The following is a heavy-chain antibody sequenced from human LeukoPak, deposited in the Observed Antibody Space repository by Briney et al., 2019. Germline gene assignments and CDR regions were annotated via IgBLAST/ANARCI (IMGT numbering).Heavy chain of an antibody. Sequence: PGGSLRLSCAASGFTFSSYEMNWVRQAPGKGLEWVSYISSSGSTIYYAASVKGRFTISRDNAKNSLYLQMNSLRAEDTAVYYCASLCYYYGSGSPIDYWGQGTLVTVSS. J-gene: IGHJ4*02. D-gene: IGHD3-10*01. CDR3: ASLCYYYGSGSPIDY. CDR1: GFTFSSYE. V-gene: IGHV3-48*03. CDR2: ISSSGSTI.